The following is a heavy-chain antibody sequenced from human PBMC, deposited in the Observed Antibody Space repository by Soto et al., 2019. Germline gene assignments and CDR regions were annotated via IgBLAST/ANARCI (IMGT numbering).Heavy chain of an antibody. CDR2: ISDSGDRT. Sequence: EVQLMESGGGLVQPGGSLRHSCASSGFTLSMSAVNWVRQAPGKGLEWVSYISDSGDRTYYADSVKGRFTISRDRSKNTVSLQMDSLRAEDTAVYYCAKDRGIIVKAGDAFDVWGQGRNVTVSS. CDR1: GFTLSMSA. D-gene: IGHD3-16*02. J-gene: IGHJ3*01. V-gene: IGHV3-23*01. CDR3: AKDRGIIVKAGDAFDV.